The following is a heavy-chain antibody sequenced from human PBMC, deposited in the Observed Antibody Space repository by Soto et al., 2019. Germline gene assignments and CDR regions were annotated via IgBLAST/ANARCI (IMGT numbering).Heavy chain of an antibody. Sequence: GGSLRLSCAASGFTFSSYAMSWVRQAPGKGLEWVSAISGSGGSTYYADSVKGRFTISRDNSKNTLYLQMNSLRAEDTAVYYCAKDEQLWFLAYYFDYWGQGTRVTVSS. D-gene: IGHD5-18*01. CDR1: GFTFSSYA. CDR3: AKDEQLWFLAYYFDY. V-gene: IGHV3-23*01. J-gene: IGHJ4*02. CDR2: ISGSGGST.